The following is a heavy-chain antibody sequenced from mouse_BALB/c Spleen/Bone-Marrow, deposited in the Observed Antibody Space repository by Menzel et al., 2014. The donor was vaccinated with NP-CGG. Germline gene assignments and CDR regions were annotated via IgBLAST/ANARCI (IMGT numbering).Heavy chain of an antibody. J-gene: IGHJ2*01. V-gene: IGHV1-84*02. CDR1: GYTFTDYY. D-gene: IGHD4-1*01. CDR2: IYPGSGNT. CDR3: VRNWDPY. Sequence: VHLVESGPDLVKPGASVKISCKVSGYTFTDYYINWVKQKPGQGLEWIGWIYPGSGNTKYNEKFKGKATLTVDTSSSTAYMQLSSLTSEDTAVYFCVRNWDPYWGQGTTLTVSS.